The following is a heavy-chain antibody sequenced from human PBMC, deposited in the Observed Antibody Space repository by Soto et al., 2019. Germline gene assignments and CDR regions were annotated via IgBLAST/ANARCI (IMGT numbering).Heavy chain of an antibody. CDR3: AKRSRGKRHTSWDLSDYFDF. CDR2: ISGSGGDT. CDR1: AFTFSDYA. D-gene: IGHD2-2*01. J-gene: IGHJ4*02. Sequence: VQLLESGGGLVQPGGSLRLSCAASAFTFSDYAMSWVRQAPGKGLQWVSAISGSGGDTYYADSLKGRFTISRDNSKNTLYLQMSSLRAEDTAVYYCAKRSRGKRHTSWDLSDYFDFWGQGTLVTVSS. V-gene: IGHV3-23*01.